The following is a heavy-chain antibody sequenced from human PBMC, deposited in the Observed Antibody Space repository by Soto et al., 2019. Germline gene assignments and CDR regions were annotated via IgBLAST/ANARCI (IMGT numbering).Heavy chain of an antibody. D-gene: IGHD3-10*01. J-gene: IGHJ6*02. CDR1: GFTFSSYA. V-gene: IGHV3-30-3*01. CDR2: ISYDGSNK. CDR3: ARGGLWFGESSLYYYYYVMDV. Sequence: HPGGSLRLSCAASGFTFSSYAMHWFRQAPGKGLEWVAVISYDGSNKYYADSVKGRFTISRDNSKNTLYLQMNSLRAEDTAVYYCARGGLWFGESSLYYYYYVMDVWGQGTTVTVSS.